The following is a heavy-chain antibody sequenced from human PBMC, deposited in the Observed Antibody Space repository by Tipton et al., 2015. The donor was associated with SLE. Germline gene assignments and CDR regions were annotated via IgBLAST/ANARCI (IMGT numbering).Heavy chain of an antibody. CDR1: GFTFSSYA. V-gene: IGHV3-30*04. Sequence: SLRLSCAASGFTFSSYAMHWVRQAPGNGLEWVAVISYDGSNKYYADSVKGRFTISRDNSKNTLYLQMNSLRAEDTAVYYCARDELWFGELYGLGDYWGQGTLVTVSS. CDR2: ISYDGSNK. D-gene: IGHD3-10*01. J-gene: IGHJ4*02. CDR3: ARDELWFGELYGLGDY.